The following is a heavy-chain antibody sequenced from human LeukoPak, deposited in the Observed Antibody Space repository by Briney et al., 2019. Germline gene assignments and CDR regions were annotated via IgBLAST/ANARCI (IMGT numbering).Heavy chain of an antibody. CDR1: GFSLRTYW. J-gene: IGHJ4*02. Sequence: GGSLRLSCAASGFSLRTYWMHWVRQVPGKGLEWLSRINSDGSSTTYADSVKGRFTISRDNAKNTLYLQMNSLRAEDTAVYYCAKGNYYDSNSYLYYFDYWGQGTLVTVSS. CDR2: INSDGSST. D-gene: IGHD3-22*01. V-gene: IGHV3-74*01. CDR3: AKGNYYDSNSYLYYFDY.